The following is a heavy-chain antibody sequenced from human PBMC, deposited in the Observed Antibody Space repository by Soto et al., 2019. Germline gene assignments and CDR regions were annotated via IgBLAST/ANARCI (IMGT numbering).Heavy chain of an antibody. CDR1: GFTFNSYE. CDR2: ISSSGNSF. CDR3: ARARSDRRTLDV. Sequence: GGSLRLSCAASGFTFNSYEMNWVRQAPGKGLEWVSYISSSGNSFYIADSVRGRFTISRDNAKNSLYLQVNSLTAEDTAVYYCARARSDRRTLDVWGQGTTVTVSS. J-gene: IGHJ6*02. D-gene: IGHD3-10*01. V-gene: IGHV3-48*03.